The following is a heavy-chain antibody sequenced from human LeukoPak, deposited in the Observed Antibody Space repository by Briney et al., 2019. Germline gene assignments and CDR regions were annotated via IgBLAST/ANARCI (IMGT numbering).Heavy chain of an antibody. D-gene: IGHD6-19*01. CDR1: GFTFSSYG. J-gene: IGHJ1*01. V-gene: IGHV3-30*02. Sequence: GGSLRLSCAASGFTFSSYGMHWVRQAPGKGLEWVAFIRYDGSNKYYADSVKGRFTISRDNSKNTLYLQMNSLRAEDTAVYYCARTRSQQWLVPEYFQHWGQGTLVTVSS. CDR3: ARTRSQQWLVPEYFQH. CDR2: IRYDGSNK.